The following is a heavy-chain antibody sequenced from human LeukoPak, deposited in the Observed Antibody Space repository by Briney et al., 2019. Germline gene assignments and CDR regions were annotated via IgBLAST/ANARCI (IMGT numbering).Heavy chain of an antibody. D-gene: IGHD3-9*01. CDR2: INTNTGNP. CDR1: GYTFTSYA. V-gene: IGHV7-4-1*02. J-gene: IGHJ3*02. CDR3: ARSDFDWLTGAFDI. Sequence: ASVKVSCKASGYTFTSYAMNWVRQAPGQGLEWMGWINTNTGNPTYAQGFTGRFVFSLDTSVSTAYLQISSLKAEDTAVYYCARSDFDWLTGAFDIWGQGTMVTVSS.